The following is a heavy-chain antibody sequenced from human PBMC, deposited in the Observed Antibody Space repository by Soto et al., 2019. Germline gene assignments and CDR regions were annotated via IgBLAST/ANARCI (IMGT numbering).Heavy chain of an antibody. V-gene: IGHV4-34*01. CDR1: CGSFSGYY. CDR3: ARRVTGTTGGDAFDI. CDR2: INHSGST. J-gene: IGHJ3*02. D-gene: IGHD1-20*01. Sequence: SETLSLTCAVYCGSFSGYYWRCIRQPPGKGLEWIGEINHSGSTNYNPSLKNRVNISVDTSKNQFSLKLSSVTAADTAVYYCARRVTGTTGGDAFDIWGQGTMVNVSS.